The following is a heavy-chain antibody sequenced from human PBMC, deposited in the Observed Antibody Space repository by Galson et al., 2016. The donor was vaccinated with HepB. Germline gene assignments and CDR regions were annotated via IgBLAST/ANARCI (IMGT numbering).Heavy chain of an antibody. D-gene: IGHD4-23*01. CDR1: GFSFSTYW. CDR2: INHDGSST. J-gene: IGHJ4*02. Sequence: SLRLSCAASGFSFSTYWMHWVRLVPGKGLVCVSHINHDGSSTAYADSVKGRSTVSRDTAKNTLYLQMNSLRAEDTGVYFCAIGRWMWGFNSWGQGTQVTVSS. V-gene: IGHV3-74*01. CDR3: AIGRWMWGFNS.